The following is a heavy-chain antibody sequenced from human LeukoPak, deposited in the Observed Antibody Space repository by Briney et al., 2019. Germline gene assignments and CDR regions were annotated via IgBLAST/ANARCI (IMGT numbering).Heavy chain of an antibody. CDR2: VYPGDSDT. V-gene: IGHV5-51*01. CDR1: GYSFTSYW. Sequence: GESLKISCKGSGYSFTSYWIGWVRQMPGKGLEWMGIVYPGDSDTRYCPSFQGQVTISADKSISTAYLQWSSLKASDTAMYYCARRYYYDSSGYYYFDYWGQGTLVTVSS. CDR3: ARRYYYDSSGYYYFDY. D-gene: IGHD3-22*01. J-gene: IGHJ4*02.